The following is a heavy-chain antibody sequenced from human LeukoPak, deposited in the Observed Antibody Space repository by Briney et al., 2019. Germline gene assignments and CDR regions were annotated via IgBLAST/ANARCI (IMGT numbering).Heavy chain of an antibody. CDR3: ARGRVVAATRLDWFDP. CDR1: GYTFTSYG. J-gene: IGHJ5*02. D-gene: IGHD2-15*01. V-gene: IGHV1-18*01. CDR2: ISAYNGNT. Sequence: ASVKVSCKGSGYTFTSYGISWVRQAPGQGLEWMGWISAYNGNTNYAQKLQGRVTMTTDTSTSTAYMELRSLRSDDTAVYYCARGRVVAATRLDWFDPWGQGTLVTVSS.